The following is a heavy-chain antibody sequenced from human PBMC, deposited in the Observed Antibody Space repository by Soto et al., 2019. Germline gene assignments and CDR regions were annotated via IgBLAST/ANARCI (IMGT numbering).Heavy chain of an antibody. CDR2: IYYSGST. D-gene: IGHD3-9*01. CDR3: ARALRSFDSFSYGMDV. CDR1: GGSISSYY. J-gene: IGHJ6*02. Sequence: QVQLQESGPGLVKPSETLSLTCTVSGGSISSYYWSWIRQPPGKGLEWIGYIYYSGSTNYNPSLKSRVTIAVDTSKNHFSLKLSSGTAADTAVYYCARALRSFDSFSYGMDVWGQGTTVTVSS. V-gene: IGHV4-59*01.